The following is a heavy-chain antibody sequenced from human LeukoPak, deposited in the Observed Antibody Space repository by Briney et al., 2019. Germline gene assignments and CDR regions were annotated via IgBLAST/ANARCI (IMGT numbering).Heavy chain of an antibody. CDR2: ISSSSSYI. CDR1: GFTFSSYS. D-gene: IGHD3-22*01. CDR3: AKNYYDSSGYYPGAFDI. J-gene: IGHJ3*02. V-gene: IGHV3-21*04. Sequence: GGSLRLSCAASGFTFSSYSMNWVRQAPGKGLEWVSSISSSSSYIYYADSVKGRFTISRDNSKNTLYLQMNSLRAEDTAVYYCAKNYYDSSGYYPGAFDIWGQGTMVTASS.